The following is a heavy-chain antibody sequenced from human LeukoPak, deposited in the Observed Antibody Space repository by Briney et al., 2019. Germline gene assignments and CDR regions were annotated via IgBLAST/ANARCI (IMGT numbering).Heavy chain of an antibody. Sequence: SETLSLTCAVYGGSFSGYYWSWIRQPPGKGLEWIGEINHSGSTNYNPSLKSRVTISVDTSKNQFSLKLSSVTAADTAVYYCARHGWHAWYFDLWGRGTLVTASS. V-gene: IGHV4-34*01. CDR3: ARHGWHAWYFDL. CDR2: INHSGST. J-gene: IGHJ2*01. D-gene: IGHD6-19*01. CDR1: GGSFSGYY.